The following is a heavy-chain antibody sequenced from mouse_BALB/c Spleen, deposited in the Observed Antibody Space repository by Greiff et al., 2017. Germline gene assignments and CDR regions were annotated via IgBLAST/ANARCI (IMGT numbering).Heavy chain of an antibody. V-gene: IGHV14-3*02. J-gene: IGHJ4*01. Sequence: EVQLQQSGAELVKPGASVKLSCTASGFNIKDTYMHWVKQRPEQGLEWIGRIDPANGNTKYDPKFQGKATITADTSSNTAYLQLSSLTSEDTAVYYCARTYYYGSSPYYYAMDYWGQGTSVTVSS. CDR3: ARTYYYGSSPYYYAMDY. CDR1: GFNIKDTY. D-gene: IGHD1-1*01. CDR2: IDPANGNT.